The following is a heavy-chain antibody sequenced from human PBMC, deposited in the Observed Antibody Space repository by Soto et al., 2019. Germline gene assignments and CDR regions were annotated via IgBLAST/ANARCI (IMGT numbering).Heavy chain of an antibody. CDR3: ARQGSSSSWYPNWFDP. D-gene: IGHD6-13*01. V-gene: IGHV4-39*01. CDR2: IYYSGST. J-gene: IGHJ5*02. CDR1: GGSISSSSYY. Sequence: PSETLSLTCTVSGGSISSSSYYWGWIRQPLGKGLEWIGSIYYSGSTYYNPSLKSRVTISVDTSKNQFSLKLSSVTAADTAVYYCARQGSSSSWYPNWFDPWGQGTLVTVSS.